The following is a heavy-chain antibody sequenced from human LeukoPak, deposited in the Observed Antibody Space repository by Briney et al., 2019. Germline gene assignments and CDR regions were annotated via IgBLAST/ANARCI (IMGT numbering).Heavy chain of an antibody. CDR3: ARDPSGLYYYDSSGSD. V-gene: IGHV3-53*01. CDR1: GFTVSSNY. J-gene: IGHJ4*02. CDR2: IYSGGST. Sequence: GGSLRLSCAASGFTVSSNYMSWVRQAPGKGLEWVSVIYSGGSTYYADSVKGRFTISRDNSKNTLYLQMNSLRAEDTAVYYCARDPSGLYYYDSSGSDWGQGTLVTVSS. D-gene: IGHD3-22*01.